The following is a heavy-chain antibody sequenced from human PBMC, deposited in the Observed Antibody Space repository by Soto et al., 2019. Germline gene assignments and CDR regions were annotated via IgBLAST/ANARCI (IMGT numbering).Heavy chain of an antibody. V-gene: IGHV1-69*06. CDR2: IIPIFGTA. J-gene: IGHJ6*02. CDR1: GGTFSSYA. D-gene: IGHD6-13*01. CDR3: AGSRGRGLYYYYGMDV. Sequence: SVKVSCKASGGTFSSYAISWVRQAPGQGLEWMGGIIPIFGTANYAQKFQGRVTITADKSTSTAYMELSSLRSEDTAVYYCAGSRGRGLYYYYGMDVWGQGTTVTVSS.